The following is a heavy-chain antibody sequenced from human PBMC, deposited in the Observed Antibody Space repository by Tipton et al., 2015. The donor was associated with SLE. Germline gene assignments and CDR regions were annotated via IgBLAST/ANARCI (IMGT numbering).Heavy chain of an antibody. V-gene: IGHV4-34*01. D-gene: IGHD6-19*01. CDR2: INHSGSA. Sequence: TLSLTCAVYGGSFSGYSWTWIRQPPGKGLEWIGEINHSGSANYNPSLKSRVTISVDTSKSHFSLKLNSVTAADTAVYYCARDSPTVAGTFDSWGQGTLVIVS. CDR1: GGSFSGYS. J-gene: IGHJ4*02. CDR3: ARDSPTVAGTFDS.